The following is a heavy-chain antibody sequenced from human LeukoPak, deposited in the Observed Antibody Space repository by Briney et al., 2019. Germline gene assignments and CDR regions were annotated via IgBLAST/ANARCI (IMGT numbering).Heavy chain of an antibody. V-gene: IGHV4-4*07. D-gene: IGHD1-26*01. J-gene: IGHJ6*03. Sequence: SETLSLTCTVSGGSISSYYWSWIRQPAGKGLEWIGRIYTSWSTNYNPSLKSRVAMSVDTSKSQFSLKLSSVTAADTAVYYCARELVVGATYYYYYYMDVWGKGTTVTVSS. CDR1: GGSISSYY. CDR2: IYTSWST. CDR3: ARELVVGATYYYYYYMDV.